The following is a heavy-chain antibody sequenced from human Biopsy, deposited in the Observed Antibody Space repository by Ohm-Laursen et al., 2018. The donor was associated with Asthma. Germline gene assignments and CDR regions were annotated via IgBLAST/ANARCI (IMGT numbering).Heavy chain of an antibody. D-gene: IGHD3-3*01. CDR3: ARDYYDFWNRSVYTYFGMDV. Sequence: TLSLTCSVSGYSISNGGYYLTWVRQRPGKGLEGVGNNYYRGRTKYNPSLKSRLSFSVDTSKNQFSLKLSSVTAADTAIYFCARDYYDFWNRSVYTYFGMDVWGRGTTVVVSS. CDR2: NYYRGRT. CDR1: GYSISNGGYY. V-gene: IGHV4-31*03. J-gene: IGHJ6*02.